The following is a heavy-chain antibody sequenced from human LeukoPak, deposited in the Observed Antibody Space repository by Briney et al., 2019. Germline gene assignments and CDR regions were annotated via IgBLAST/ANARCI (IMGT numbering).Heavy chain of an antibody. CDR2: ISSNSAYI. J-gene: IGHJ4*02. V-gene: IGHV3-21*01. D-gene: IGHD1-26*01. CDR1: GFTFSSYT. CDR3: ARATGGATIDY. Sequence: GGSLRLSCAASGFTFSSYTMKWVHQAPGKALEWVSSISSNSAYIYYADSVKGRFTISRDHAKNSLYLQMKSLRAEDTAVYYCARATGGATIDYWGQGTLVTVSS.